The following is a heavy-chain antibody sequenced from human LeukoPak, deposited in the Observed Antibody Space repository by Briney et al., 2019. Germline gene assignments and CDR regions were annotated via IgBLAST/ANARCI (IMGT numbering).Heavy chain of an antibody. Sequence: GGSLRLSCAASGFTFSSYSMNWVRQAPGKGLEWVSSISSSSSYIYYADSVKGRFTISRDNAKNSLYLQMNSLRAEDTAVYYCARERAGYGDYGLNWFDPWGQGTLVTVSS. CDR2: ISSSSSYI. D-gene: IGHD4-17*01. V-gene: IGHV3-21*01. CDR1: GFTFSSYS. CDR3: ARERAGYGDYGLNWFDP. J-gene: IGHJ5*02.